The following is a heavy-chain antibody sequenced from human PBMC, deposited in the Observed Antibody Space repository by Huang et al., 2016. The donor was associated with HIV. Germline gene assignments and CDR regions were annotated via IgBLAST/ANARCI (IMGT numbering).Heavy chain of an antibody. J-gene: IGHJ4*02. Sequence: EVQLVESGGGLVQPGGSLRLSGTASGFTFSSYWMSWVRQAPGKGLEWVANIKQDGSENYYVDSLKVRFSISRDNAKNSLYLQMNSLRAEDTAVYYCARRLRYYYGSGRTSGYFDYWGQGTLVTVSS. CDR2: IKQDGSEN. V-gene: IGHV3-7*01. CDR1: GFTFSSYW. D-gene: IGHD3-10*01. CDR3: ARRLRYYYGSGRTSGYFDY.